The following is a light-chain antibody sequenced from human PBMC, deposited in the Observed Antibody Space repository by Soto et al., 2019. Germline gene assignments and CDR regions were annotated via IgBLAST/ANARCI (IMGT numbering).Light chain of an antibody. CDR1: SSDVGGYNY. CDR2: DVS. Sequence: QSALTQPASVSGSPGQSITISCTGTSSDVGGYNYVSWYQQHPSKAPKLMIYDVSNRPSGVSNRFSGSKSGNTASLTISGLQDEDEAYYYCRSYTSSSTVVFAGGTKLTVL. CDR3: RSYTSSSTVV. J-gene: IGLJ2*01. V-gene: IGLV2-14*01.